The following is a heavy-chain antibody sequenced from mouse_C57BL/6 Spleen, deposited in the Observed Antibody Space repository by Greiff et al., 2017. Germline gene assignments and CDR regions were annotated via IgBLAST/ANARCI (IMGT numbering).Heavy chain of an antibody. J-gene: IGHJ1*03. D-gene: IGHD1-1*01. V-gene: IGHV5-4*01. CDR2: ISDGGSYT. CDR3: ARGDTRTTGYFDV. Sequence: EVQRVESGGGLVKPGGSLKLSCAASGFTFSSYAMSWVRQTPEKRLEWVATISDGGSYTYYPDNVKGRFTISRDNAKNNLYLQMSHLKSEDTAMYYCARGDTRTTGYFDVWGTGTTVTVSS. CDR1: GFTFSSYA.